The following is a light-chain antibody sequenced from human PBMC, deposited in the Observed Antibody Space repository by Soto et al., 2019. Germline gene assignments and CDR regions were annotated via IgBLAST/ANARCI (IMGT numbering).Light chain of an antibody. CDR2: EVS. Sequence: QSALTQPPSASGSPGQSVTISCTGTSSDVGCYNYVSWYQQHPDKAPKLMIYEVSKRPSGVPDRFSGSKSGNTASLTVSGLQAEDADDYYCSSYAGSKNSVFGGGTKLTVL. CDR1: SSDVGCYNY. V-gene: IGLV2-8*01. J-gene: IGLJ3*02. CDR3: SSYAGSKNSV.